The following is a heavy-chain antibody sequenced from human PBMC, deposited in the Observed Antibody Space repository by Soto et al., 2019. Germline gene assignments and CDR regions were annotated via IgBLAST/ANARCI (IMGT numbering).Heavy chain of an antibody. V-gene: IGHV3-23*01. D-gene: IGHD2-2*01. CDR2: ISGGGDRT. CDR3: ARKVLGSTSRPDWWYFDL. J-gene: IGHJ2*01. CDR1: GFTFINYA. Sequence: EVQLLESGGGLVQPGGSLRLSCVGSGFTFINYAMNWVRQTPGKGLEWVSGISGGGDRTFDADSVKGRFTISRDNSKNTANLQMNCLRADDTAVYYCARKVLGSTSRPDWWYFDLGGRGTLVTVSS.